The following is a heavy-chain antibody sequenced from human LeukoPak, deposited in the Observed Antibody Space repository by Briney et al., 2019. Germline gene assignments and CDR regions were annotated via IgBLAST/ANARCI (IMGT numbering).Heavy chain of an antibody. CDR2: ITDNGGTR. D-gene: IGHD5-12*01. Sequence: GGSLRLSCAASGFTFSTFTMHWVRQAPGKGLEYVSGITDNGGTRNYANSVKGRFTISRDNSKNTLYLQMGSLRPDDMAVYYCSIQTRGSVSWGQGTLGTVSS. CDR1: GFTFSTFT. J-gene: IGHJ4*02. CDR3: SIQTRGSVS. V-gene: IGHV3-64*01.